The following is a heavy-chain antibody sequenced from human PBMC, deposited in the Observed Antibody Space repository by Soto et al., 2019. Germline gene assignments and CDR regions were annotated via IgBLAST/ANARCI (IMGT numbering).Heavy chain of an antibody. CDR3: AQGTAVAGTYPY. CDR1: GFTFSSYA. J-gene: IGHJ4*02. D-gene: IGHD6-19*01. V-gene: IGHV3-72*01. Sequence: PGGSLRLSCAASGFTFSSYAMSWVRQAPGKGLEWVGRTRNKANSYTTEYSASVKGRFTISRDDSKNSLYLQMNSLKTEDTAVYYCAQGTAVAGTYPYWGQGTLVTVSS. CDR2: TRNKANSYTT.